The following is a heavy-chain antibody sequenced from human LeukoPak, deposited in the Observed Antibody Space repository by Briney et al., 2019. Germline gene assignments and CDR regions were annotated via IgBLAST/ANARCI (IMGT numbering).Heavy chain of an antibody. CDR1: GYTFTSYG. D-gene: IGHD2-2*01. CDR3: ARVVPPRYCSSTSCFRNAFDI. Sequence: ASVKVSCKASGYTFTSYGISWVRQAPGQGLEWMGWISAYNGNTNYAQKLQGRVTMTTDTSTSTAYMELRSLRSDDTAVYYCARVVPPRYCSSTSCFRNAFDIWGQGTMVAVSS. J-gene: IGHJ3*02. CDR2: ISAYNGNT. V-gene: IGHV1-18*01.